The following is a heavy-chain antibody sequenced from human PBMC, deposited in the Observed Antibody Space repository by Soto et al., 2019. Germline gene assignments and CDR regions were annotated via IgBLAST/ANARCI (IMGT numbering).Heavy chain of an antibody. Sequence: GGSLRLSCAASGFTVSSNYMSWVRQAPGKGLEWVSVIYSGGSTYYADSVKGRFTISRDNSKNMLYLQMNSLRAEDTAVYYCAMIAAAGIYCGMDVWGQGTTVTVSS. D-gene: IGHD6-13*01. V-gene: IGHV3-53*01. J-gene: IGHJ6*02. CDR1: GFTVSSNY. CDR3: AMIAAAGIYCGMDV. CDR2: IYSGGST.